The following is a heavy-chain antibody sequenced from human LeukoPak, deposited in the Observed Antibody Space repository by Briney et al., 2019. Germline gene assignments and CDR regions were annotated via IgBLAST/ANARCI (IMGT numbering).Heavy chain of an antibody. Sequence: GGSLRLSCAASGFTISSYEMNWVRQAPGKGLEWVSYISGGDTTIYYADSVRGRFTISRDNAKNSLYLQMNSLRAEDTALYYCTRGTGGSAWGQGTLVTVSS. CDR1: GFTISSYE. J-gene: IGHJ5*02. V-gene: IGHV3-48*03. CDR3: TRGTGGSA. CDR2: ISGGDTTI. D-gene: IGHD2-15*01.